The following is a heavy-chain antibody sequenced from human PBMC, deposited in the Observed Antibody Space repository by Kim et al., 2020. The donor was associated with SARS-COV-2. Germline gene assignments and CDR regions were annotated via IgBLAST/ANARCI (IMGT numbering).Heavy chain of an antibody. Sequence: SETLSLTCTVSGGSISSYYWSWIRQPPGKGLEWIGYIYYSGSTNYNPSLKSRVTISVDTSKNQFSLKLSSVTAADTAVYYCARDAPSWFGDIGNAFDIWGQGTMVTVSS. CDR2: IYYSGST. J-gene: IGHJ3*02. CDR1: GGSISSYY. CDR3: ARDAPSWFGDIGNAFDI. D-gene: IGHD3-10*01. V-gene: IGHV4-59*13.